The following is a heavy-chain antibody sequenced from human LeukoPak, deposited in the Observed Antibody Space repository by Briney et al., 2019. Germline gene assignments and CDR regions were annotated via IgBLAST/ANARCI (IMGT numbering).Heavy chain of an antibody. CDR2: ISSGSHYI. Sequence: GGSLRLSCAASGFTFNTYSMNWVRQAPGKGLEWISYISSGSHYIYYADSLKGRVTISRDNAKNSLYLHLNSLRAKDTAVYYCARAGVIVNGGFDSWGQGTLVTVSS. CDR3: ARAGVIVNGGFDS. CDR1: GFTFNTYS. D-gene: IGHD3-16*02. V-gene: IGHV3-21*01. J-gene: IGHJ4*02.